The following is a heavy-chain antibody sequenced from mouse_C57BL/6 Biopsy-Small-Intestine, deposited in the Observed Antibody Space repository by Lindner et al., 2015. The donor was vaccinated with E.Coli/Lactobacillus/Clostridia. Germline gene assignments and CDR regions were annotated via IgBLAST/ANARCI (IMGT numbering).Heavy chain of an antibody. CDR2: INPSTGGT. CDR1: GYSFTGYY. V-gene: IGHV1-42*01. CDR3: ARSYYDNLDY. J-gene: IGHJ2*01. Sequence: VQLQESGPELVKPGASVKISCKASGYSFTGYYMNWVKQSPEKSLGWIGEINPSTGGTSHNQKFKGKATLTVDKYSSTAYMQLKSLTSEDSAVYYCARSYYDNLDYWGQGTTLTVSS. D-gene: IGHD2-10*01.